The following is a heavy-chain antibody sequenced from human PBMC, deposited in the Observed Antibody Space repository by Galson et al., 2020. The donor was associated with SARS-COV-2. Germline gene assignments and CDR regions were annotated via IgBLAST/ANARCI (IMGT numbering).Heavy chain of an antibody. CDR1: GFTFSSYS. CDR2: ISSSSSYI. J-gene: IGHJ5*02. V-gene: IGHV3-21*01. D-gene: IGHD1-1*01. Sequence: GGSLRLSCAASGFTFSSYSMNWVRQAPGKGLEWVSSISSSSSYIYYADSVKGRFTISRDNAKNSLYLQMNSLRAEDTAVYYCAREVNERWFDPWGQGTLVTVSS. CDR3: AREVNERWFDP.